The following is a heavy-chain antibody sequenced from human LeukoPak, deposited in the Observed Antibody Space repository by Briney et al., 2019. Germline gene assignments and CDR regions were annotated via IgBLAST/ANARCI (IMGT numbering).Heavy chain of an antibody. CDR1: GFSLTTSAVG. D-gene: IGHD2-2*01. CDR3: AHSFALVPAALQPFDW. Sequence: SGPTLGKPTQTLTLTCTFSGFSLTTSAVGVGWIRQPPGKALEWLAFIDWNDDKRYSPSLKSKLTITKDTSKNQVVLTMTNMDPVDTATYYCAHSFALVPAALQPFDWWGQGTLVTVSS. V-gene: IGHV2-5*01. CDR2: IDWNDDK. J-gene: IGHJ4*02.